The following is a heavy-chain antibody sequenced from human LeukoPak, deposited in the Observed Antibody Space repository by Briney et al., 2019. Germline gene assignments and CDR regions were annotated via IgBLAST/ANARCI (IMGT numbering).Heavy chain of an antibody. CDR1: GFTFSSYG. V-gene: IGHV3-30*02. D-gene: IGHD6-13*01. CDR2: IRYDGSNK. J-gene: IGHJ5*02. Sequence: GGSLRLSCAASGFTFSSYGMHWVRQAPGKGLEWVAFIRYDGSNKYYADSVKGRFTISRDNSKNTLYLQMNSLRAEDTAVYYCAKDRDFIAAAGSDNWFGPWGQGTLVTVSS. CDR3: AKDRDFIAAAGSDNWFGP.